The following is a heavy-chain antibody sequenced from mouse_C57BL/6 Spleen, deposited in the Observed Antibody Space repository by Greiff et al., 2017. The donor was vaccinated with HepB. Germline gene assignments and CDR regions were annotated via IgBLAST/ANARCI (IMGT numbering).Heavy chain of an antibody. V-gene: IGHV1-69*01. Sequence: QVQLQQPGAELVMPGASVKLSCKASGYTFTSYWMHWVKQRPGQGLEWIGEIDPSDSYTNYNQKFKGKSTLTVDKSSSTAYMQLSSLTSEDSAVYYCARAPRLGEDAMDYWGQGTSVTVSS. D-gene: IGHD1-1*01. CDR1: GYTFTSYW. CDR2: IDPSDSYT. J-gene: IGHJ4*01. CDR3: ARAPRLGEDAMDY.